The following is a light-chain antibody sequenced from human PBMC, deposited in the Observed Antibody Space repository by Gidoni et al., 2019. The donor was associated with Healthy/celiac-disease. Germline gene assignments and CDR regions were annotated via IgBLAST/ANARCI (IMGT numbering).Light chain of an antibody. CDR3: QQYNNWPLYT. Sequence: EIVMTQSPATLSVSPGERATLPCRASQSVSSNLAWYQQKPGQAPRLLIYGASTRATGIPARLSGSGSETEFTLTISSLQSEEFAVYYCQQYNNWPLYTFGQGTKLEIK. CDR2: GAS. CDR1: QSVSSN. J-gene: IGKJ2*01. V-gene: IGKV3-15*01.